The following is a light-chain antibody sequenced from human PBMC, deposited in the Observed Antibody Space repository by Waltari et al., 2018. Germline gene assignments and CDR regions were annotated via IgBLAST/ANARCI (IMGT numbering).Light chain of an antibody. J-gene: IGKJ1*01. CDR2: GAT. Sequence: DIQMTQSPSSLPASVGDRVTISCRASQRISSYLNWYQQKPGKAPRLLIYGATSLQSGVPSRFSGSGSGTDFTLTISSLQPEDFATYYCQQTYRTPRTFGHGTKVDI. V-gene: IGKV1-39*01. CDR1: QRISSY. CDR3: QQTYRTPRT.